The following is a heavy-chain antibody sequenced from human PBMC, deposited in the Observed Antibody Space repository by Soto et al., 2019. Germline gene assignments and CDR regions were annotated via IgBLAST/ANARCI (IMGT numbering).Heavy chain of an antibody. V-gene: IGHV1-18*01. D-gene: IGHD3-22*01. CDR2: ISAYNGNT. J-gene: IGHJ6*02. Sequence: ASVKVSCKASGYTFTSYGISLVRQAPGQGLEWMGWISAYNGNTNYAQKLQGRVTMTTDTSTSTAYMELRSLRSDDTAVYYCAREITYDSSAPLDVWGQGTTVTVSS. CDR1: GYTFTSYG. CDR3: AREITYDSSAPLDV.